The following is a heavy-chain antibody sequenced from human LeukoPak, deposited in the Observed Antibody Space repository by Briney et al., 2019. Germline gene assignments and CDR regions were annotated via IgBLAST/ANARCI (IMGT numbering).Heavy chain of an antibody. CDR3: ARKQQLGPVGY. CDR1: GGSISSSSYY. D-gene: IGHD6-13*01. V-gene: IGHV4-39*01. Sequence: SETLSLTCTVSGGSISSSSYYWGWIRQPPGKGLEWTGSIYYSGSTYYNPSLKSRVTISVDTSKNQFSLKLSSVTAADTAVYYSARKQQLGPVGYWGQGTLVTVSS. CDR2: IYYSGST. J-gene: IGHJ4*02.